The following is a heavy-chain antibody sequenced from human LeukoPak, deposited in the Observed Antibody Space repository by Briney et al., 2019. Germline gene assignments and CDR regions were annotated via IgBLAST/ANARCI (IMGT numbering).Heavy chain of an antibody. D-gene: IGHD3-10*01. CDR1: GYTFTSYG. J-gene: IGHJ6*03. CDR3: AREGGSGSYYYYYYMDV. CDR2: ISAYNGNT. V-gene: IGHV1-18*01. Sequence: ASVKVSCKASGYTFTSYGISWVRQAPGQGLEWMGWISAYNGNTNYAQKLQGRVTMTTDTSTSTAYMELRSLRSDDTAVYYCAREGGSGSYYYYYYMDVWGKGTTVTVSS.